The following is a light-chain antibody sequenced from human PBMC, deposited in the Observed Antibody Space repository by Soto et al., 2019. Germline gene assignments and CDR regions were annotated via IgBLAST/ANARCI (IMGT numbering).Light chain of an antibody. J-gene: IGLJ1*01. CDR3: QSYASSLSGYV. V-gene: IGLV1-40*01. Sequence: QSVLTQPPSVSGAPGQRVTISCTGSSSNIGAGYDVHWYQQLPGTAPELLIYDNSNRPSAVPDRFSGSKSGTSASLAITGLQAEDEADDYCQSYASSLSGYVFGTGTKLTVL. CDR2: DNS. CDR1: SSNIGAGYD.